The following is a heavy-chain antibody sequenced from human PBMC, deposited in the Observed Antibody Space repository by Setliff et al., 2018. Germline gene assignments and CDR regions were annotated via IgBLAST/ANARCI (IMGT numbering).Heavy chain of an antibody. CDR1: GYSISSGYY. CDR3: ARRLSGLRGFGY. Sequence: SETLSLTCAVSGYSISSGYYWGWIRQPPGKGLEWIGSIYHSGSTYYNPSLKSRVTISVDTSKNQFSLKLSSVTAADTAVYYCARRLSGLRGFGYWGQGTLVTVPQ. J-gene: IGHJ4*02. V-gene: IGHV4-38-2*01. D-gene: IGHD5-12*01. CDR2: IYHSGST.